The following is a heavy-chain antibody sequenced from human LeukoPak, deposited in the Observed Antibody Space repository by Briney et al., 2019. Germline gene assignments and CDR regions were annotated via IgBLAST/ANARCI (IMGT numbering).Heavy chain of an antibody. CDR1: GGSISSHY. CDR3: AREPGYGDLYFDY. CDR2: ISYSGGT. Sequence: SETLSLTCTVSGGSISSHYWSWIRQPPGKGLEWIGYISYSGGTNYNPSLKSRASISVDTSKNQFSLKLSSVTAADTAVYFCAREPGYGDLYFDYWGQVPWSPSPQ. D-gene: IGHD4-17*01. V-gene: IGHV4-59*11. J-gene: IGHJ4*01.